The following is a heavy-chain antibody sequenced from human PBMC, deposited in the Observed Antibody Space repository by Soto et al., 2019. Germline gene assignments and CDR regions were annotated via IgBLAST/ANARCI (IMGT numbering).Heavy chain of an antibody. V-gene: IGHV4-4*07. CDR1: GASIRDYH. J-gene: IGHJ6*02. D-gene: IGHD6-19*01. Sequence: ETLSLTCSVSGASIRDYHWSWVRQPAGKGLEWIGRLYISGSTKYNPSLKSRVTMSADTSVNQFSLTLRSVTAADTAIYYCARMYNSGFYRPEGDYYFYGMDVWGQGATVTVSS. CDR3: ARMYNSGFYRPEGDYYFYGMDV. CDR2: LYISGST.